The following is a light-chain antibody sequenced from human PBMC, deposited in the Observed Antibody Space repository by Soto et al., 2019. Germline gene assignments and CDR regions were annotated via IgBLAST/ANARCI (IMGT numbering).Light chain of an antibody. V-gene: IGKV1-9*01. CDR1: QGISSY. J-gene: IGKJ3*01. CDR2: AAS. CDR3: QQLNSYPLLT. Sequence: DIQLTQSPSFLSASVGDRVTITCRASQGISSYLAWYQQKPGKAPKLLIYAASTLQSGVPSRFSGSGSGTEFTLTISSLQPEDFATYYCQQLNSYPLLTFGTGTKVDIK.